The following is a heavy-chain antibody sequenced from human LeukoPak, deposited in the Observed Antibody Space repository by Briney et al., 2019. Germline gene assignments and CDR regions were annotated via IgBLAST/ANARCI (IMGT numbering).Heavy chain of an antibody. V-gene: IGHV1-2*02. Sequence: GASVKVSCKVSGYSFTAYYMHWVRQAPGQGLEWMGWIDTNSGATKYAQKFQGRFTITRDTSIGTAYMELRSLMSDDTAIYYCASEASCSGDRCYLLRVASWGQGTLVTVSS. J-gene: IGHJ4*02. CDR2: IDTNSGAT. CDR3: ASEASCSGDRCYLLRVAS. CDR1: GYSFTAYY. D-gene: IGHD2-15*01.